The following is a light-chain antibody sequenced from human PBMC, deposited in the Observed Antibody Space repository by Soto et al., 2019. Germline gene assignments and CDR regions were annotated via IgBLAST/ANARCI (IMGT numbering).Light chain of an antibody. CDR1: QSVLFSSNNKNY. J-gene: IGKJ1*01. V-gene: IGKV4-1*01. CDR3: QQYYSTPQT. CDR2: WAS. Sequence: DIVMTQSPDSLAVSLGERATINCKSSQSVLFSSNNKNYLAWYQQKPGQPPNLLIYWASTRESGVPDRFIGSGSGTDFTLTITSLRPEDVAVYYCQQYYSTPQTFGQGTKVEIK.